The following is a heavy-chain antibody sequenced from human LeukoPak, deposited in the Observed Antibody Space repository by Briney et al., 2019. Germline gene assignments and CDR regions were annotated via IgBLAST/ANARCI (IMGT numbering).Heavy chain of an antibody. J-gene: IGHJ4*02. V-gene: IGHV4-34*01. D-gene: IGHD5-18*01. Sequence: SETLSLTCTVSGGSINIHGYYWSWIRQPPGKGLEWIGEINHSGSTNYNPSLKSRVTISVDTSKNQFSLKLSSVTAADTAVYYCARGGSTPMVFRYWGQGTLVTVSS. CDR1: GGSINIHGYY. CDR3: ARGGSTPMVFRY. CDR2: INHSGST.